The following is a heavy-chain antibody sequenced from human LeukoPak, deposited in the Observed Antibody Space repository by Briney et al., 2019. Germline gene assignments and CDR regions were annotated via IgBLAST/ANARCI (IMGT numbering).Heavy chain of an antibody. CDR3: ARVSPVDTIFGVVTMPQFDY. CDR1: GGSISSGGYY. J-gene: IGHJ4*02. D-gene: IGHD3-3*01. V-gene: IGHV4-30-2*01. CDR2: IYHSGST. Sequence: SETLSLTCTVSGGSISSGGYYWSWIRQPPGKGLEWIGYIYHSGSTYYNPSLKSRVTISVDRSKNQFSLKLTSVTAADTAVYYCARVSPVDTIFGVVTMPQFDYWGQGTLVTVSS.